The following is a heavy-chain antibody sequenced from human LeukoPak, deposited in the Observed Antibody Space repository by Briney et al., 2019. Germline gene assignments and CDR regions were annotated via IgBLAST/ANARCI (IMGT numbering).Heavy chain of an antibody. V-gene: IGHV1-3*01. Sequence: ASVKVSCKASGYTFTSYAMHWVRQAPGQRLEWMGWINAGNGNTKYSQKFQGRVTMTRDTSTSSLYMELSSLRSEDTAVYYCARGAPLFLESLSLDYGMDVWGQGTTVTVSS. CDR1: GYTFTSYA. CDR2: INAGNGNT. CDR3: ARGAPLFLESLSLDYGMDV. D-gene: IGHD3-3*01. J-gene: IGHJ6*02.